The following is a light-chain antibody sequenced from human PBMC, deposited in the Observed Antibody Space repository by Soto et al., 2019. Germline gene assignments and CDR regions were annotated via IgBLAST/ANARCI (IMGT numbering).Light chain of an antibody. CDR3: QQYGTSEII. CDR1: QSVNSR. Sequence: EIVLTQSPCTLSLSPGARATLSCRASQSVNSRLAWYQHKPGQAPRLLISGASNRASGIPARFSAWGSGTDFTLTISRLETEDFAVFYCQQYGTSEIIFGQGTRLEIK. J-gene: IGKJ5*01. V-gene: IGKV3-20*01. CDR2: GAS.